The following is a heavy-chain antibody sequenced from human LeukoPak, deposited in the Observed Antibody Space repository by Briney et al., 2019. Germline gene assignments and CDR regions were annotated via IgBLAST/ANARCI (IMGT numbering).Heavy chain of an antibody. Sequence: GGSLRLSCVGSGFTFRSHAMSWVRQAPEKGPEFVSGIYENGGTTYYADSVKGRFSISRDNSKNTLYLQMDSLRGEDTAVYYCAKDFRIGYSAHFDYWGQGALVTVSS. CDR3: AKDFRIGYSAHFDY. J-gene: IGHJ4*02. CDR1: GFTFRSHA. V-gene: IGHV3-23*01. D-gene: IGHD2-21*01. CDR2: IYENGGTT.